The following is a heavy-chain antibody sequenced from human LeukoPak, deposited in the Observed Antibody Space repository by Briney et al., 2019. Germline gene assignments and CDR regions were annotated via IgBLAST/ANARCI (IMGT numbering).Heavy chain of an antibody. V-gene: IGHV3-48*03. CDR2: ISSSGSTI. J-gene: IGHJ4*02. D-gene: IGHD6-19*01. Sequence: GGSLRLSCAASGFTFSSYEMNWVRQAPGKGLEWVSYISSSGSTIYYADSVKGRFTISRDNAKNSLYLQMNSLRAEDTAVYYCARGKYSSGWVEYYFDYWGQGTLVTVSS. CDR1: GFTFSSYE. CDR3: ARGKYSSGWVEYYFDY.